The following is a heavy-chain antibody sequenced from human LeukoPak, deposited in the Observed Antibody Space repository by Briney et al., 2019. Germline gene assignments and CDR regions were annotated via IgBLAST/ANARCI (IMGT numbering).Heavy chain of an antibody. V-gene: IGHV4-30-2*01. Sequence: SSETLSLTCAVSGGSISSGGYSWSWIRHPPGKGLEWIGYIYHSGSTYYNPSLKSRVTISVDRSKNQFSLTLSSVTAADTAVYYCAREYCSGGSCYFDYWGQGTLVTVSS. CDR3: AREYCSGGSCYFDY. D-gene: IGHD2-15*01. CDR1: GGSISSGGYS. J-gene: IGHJ4*02. CDR2: IYHSGST.